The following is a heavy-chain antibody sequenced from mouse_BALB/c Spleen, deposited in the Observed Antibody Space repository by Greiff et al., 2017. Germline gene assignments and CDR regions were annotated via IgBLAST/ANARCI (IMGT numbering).Heavy chain of an antibody. D-gene: IGHD2-14*01. Sequence: VQRVESGPGLVAPSQSLSITCTVSGFSLTSYGVHWVRQPPGKGLEWLGVIWAGGSTNYNSALMSRLSISKDNSKSQVFLKMNSLQTDDTAMYYCARDIGDLAWFAYWGQGTLVTVSA. CDR2: IWAGGST. CDR3: ARDIGDLAWFAY. CDR1: GFSLTSYG. V-gene: IGHV2-9*02. J-gene: IGHJ3*01.